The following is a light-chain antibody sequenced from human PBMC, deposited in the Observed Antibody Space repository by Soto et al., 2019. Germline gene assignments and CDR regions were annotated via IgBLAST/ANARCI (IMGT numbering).Light chain of an antibody. CDR2: EVT. V-gene: IGLV2-14*01. CDR3: SSYTSSTTPV. Sequence: QSALTQPVSVSGSPGQSITISCTGTSSDVGGYAYVSWYQQYPGKAPKLVISEVTNRPSGISHRFSGSRSGNTASLTISGLQADDEADYYCSSYTSSTTPVFGGGTKLTVL. J-gene: IGLJ2*01. CDR1: SSDVGGYAY.